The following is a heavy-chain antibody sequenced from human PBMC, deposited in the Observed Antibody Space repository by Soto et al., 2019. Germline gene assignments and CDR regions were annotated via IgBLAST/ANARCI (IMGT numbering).Heavy chain of an antibody. Sequence: GGSLRLSCAASGFTVSSYYMSWVRQAPGKGLEWVSVIYSGGSTYYADSVKGRFTISRHNSKNTLYLQMNSLRAEDTAVYYCAKANGGSLRAFDIWGQGTMVTVSS. CDR3: AKANGGSLRAFDI. CDR2: IYSGGST. CDR1: GFTVSSYY. J-gene: IGHJ3*02. D-gene: IGHD2-15*01. V-gene: IGHV3-53*04.